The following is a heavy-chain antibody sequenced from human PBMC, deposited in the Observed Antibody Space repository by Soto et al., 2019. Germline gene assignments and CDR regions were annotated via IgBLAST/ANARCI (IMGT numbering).Heavy chain of an antibody. D-gene: IGHD5-12*01. Sequence: SETLSLTCAVYGGSFSGYYWSWIRQPPGKGLEWIGEINHSGSTNYNPYLKSRVTISVDTSKNQFSLKLSSVTAADTAVYYCAHSSGYDYYYYYGMDVWGQGTTVTVSS. CDR3: AHSSGYDYYYYYGMDV. CDR2: INHSGST. V-gene: IGHV4-34*01. J-gene: IGHJ6*02. CDR1: GGSFSGYY.